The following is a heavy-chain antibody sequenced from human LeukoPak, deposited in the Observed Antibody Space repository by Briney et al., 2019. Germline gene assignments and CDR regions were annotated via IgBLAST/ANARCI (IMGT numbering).Heavy chain of an antibody. Sequence: AGGSLRLSCAASGFTFNTHAMHWVRQAPGKGLEWVAVMSFDGSNEYYADSVKGRFTISRDNSKNTLYLQMNSLRAEDTAVYYCARAGRRKYQLPEDYWGQGTLVTVSS. CDR3: ARAGRRKYQLPEDY. J-gene: IGHJ4*02. CDR2: MSFDGSNE. V-gene: IGHV3-30-3*01. D-gene: IGHD2-2*01. CDR1: GFTFNTHA.